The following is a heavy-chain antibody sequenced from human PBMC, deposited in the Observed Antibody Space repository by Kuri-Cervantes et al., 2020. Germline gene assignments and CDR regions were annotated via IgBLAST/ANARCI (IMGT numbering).Heavy chain of an antibody. J-gene: IGHJ3*02. CDR1: GFTFRDYA. Sequence: SLKISCAASGFTFRDYAMHWVRQAPGKGLEWVSGISWNSGSIGYADSVKGRFTISRDNAKNSLYLQMNSLRAEDTALYYCAKARITMVQGVMVDAFDIWGQGTMVTVSS. CDR3: AKARITMVQGVMVDAFDI. V-gene: IGHV3-9*01. CDR2: ISWNSGSI. D-gene: IGHD3-10*01.